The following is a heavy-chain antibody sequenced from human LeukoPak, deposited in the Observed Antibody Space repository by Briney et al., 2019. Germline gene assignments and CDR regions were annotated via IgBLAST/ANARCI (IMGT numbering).Heavy chain of an antibody. CDR1: GFTFSSYA. CDR3: VRDYYYDGSGSYYPGY. J-gene: IGHJ4*02. V-gene: IGHV3-23*01. D-gene: IGHD3-22*01. CDR2: ISGSGGST. Sequence: GGSLRLSCAASGFTFSSYAMSWVRQAPGKGLEWVSAISGSGGSTYYADSVKGRFTISRDNAENTLYLQMNSLRAEDTAVYYCVRDYYYDGSGSYYPGYWGQGTLVTVSS.